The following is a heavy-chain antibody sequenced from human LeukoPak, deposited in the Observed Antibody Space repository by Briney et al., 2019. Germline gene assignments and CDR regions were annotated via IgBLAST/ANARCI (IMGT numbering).Heavy chain of an antibody. CDR1: GGSISSGGYS. J-gene: IGHJ5*02. Sequence: PSQTLSLTCAVSGGSISSGGYSWSWIRQPPGKGLEWIGYIYYSGSTNYNPSLKSRVTISVDTSKNQFSLKLSSVTAADTAVYYCARGRADIVVVPAAVWFDPWGQGTLVTVSS. CDR3: ARGRADIVVVPAAVWFDP. CDR2: IYYSGST. V-gene: IGHV4-30-4*07. D-gene: IGHD2-2*01.